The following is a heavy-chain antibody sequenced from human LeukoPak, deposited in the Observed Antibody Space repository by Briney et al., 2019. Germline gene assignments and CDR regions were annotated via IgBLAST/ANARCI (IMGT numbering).Heavy chain of an antibody. CDR3: ARDSPDPYYYYYMDV. CDR2: ISSSGSTI. CDR1: GFTFSDYY. V-gene: IGHV3-11*04. Sequence: PGGSLRLSCAASGFTFSDYYMSWIRQAPGKGLEWVSYISSSGSTIYHADSVKGRFTISRDNAKNSLYLQMNSLRAEDTAVYYCARDSPDPYYYYYMDVWGKGTTVTVSS. J-gene: IGHJ6*03.